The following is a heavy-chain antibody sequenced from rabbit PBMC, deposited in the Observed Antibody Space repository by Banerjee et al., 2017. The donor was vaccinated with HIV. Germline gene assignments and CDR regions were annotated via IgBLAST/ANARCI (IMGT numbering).Heavy chain of an antibody. CDR1: GFSFSSGYD. V-gene: IGHV1S45*01. CDR3: ARRADYAGGGNFNL. D-gene: IGHD4-2*01. Sequence: QEQLEESGGDLVKPEGSLTLTCTASGFSFSSGYDMCWVRQAPGKGLEWIACIYAGSSAGTYYASWAKGRFTISRTSSTTVTLQMTSLTAADTATYFCARRADYAGGGNFNLWGQGTLVTVS. J-gene: IGHJ4*01. CDR2: IYAGSSAGT.